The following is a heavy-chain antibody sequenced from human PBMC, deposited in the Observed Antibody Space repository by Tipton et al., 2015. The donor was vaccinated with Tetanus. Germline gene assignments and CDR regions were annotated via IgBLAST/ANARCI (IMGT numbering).Heavy chain of an antibody. V-gene: IGHV4-4*07. CDR3: ARWGPGVTTWGFDF. CDR2: LHSSGDT. J-gene: IGHJ4*02. Sequence: TLSLTCTVSGGSIRGHFWSWIRQPAGKGLEWIGRLHSSGDTTYNPSPKSRVTMSVDTSKNQFSLRLSSVTAADTALYFCARWGPGVTTWGFDFWGQGTLVTVSS. CDR1: GGSIRGHF. D-gene: IGHD3-16*01.